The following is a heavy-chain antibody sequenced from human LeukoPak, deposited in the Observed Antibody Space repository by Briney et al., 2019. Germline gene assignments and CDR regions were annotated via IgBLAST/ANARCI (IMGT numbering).Heavy chain of an antibody. D-gene: IGHD2-2*01. CDR2: INPNSGGT. J-gene: IGHJ4*02. CDR3: ARDFPAASTYYFDY. Sequence: GASVKVSCKASGYTFTGYYMHWVRQAPGQGLEWMGWINPNSGGTNYAQKFQGRVTMTRDTSISTAYMELSRLRSDDTAVYYCARDFPAASTYYFDYWGQGTLVTISS. V-gene: IGHV1-2*02. CDR1: GYTFTGYY.